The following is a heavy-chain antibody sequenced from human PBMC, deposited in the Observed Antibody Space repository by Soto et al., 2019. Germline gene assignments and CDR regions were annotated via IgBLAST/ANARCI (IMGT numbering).Heavy chain of an antibody. CDR2: IYHSGST. J-gene: IGHJ4*02. Sequence: SVTLSVTCAVAGGSLSSSNWWSWVHTPPGKGLEWIGEIYHSGSTNYNPSLKSRVTISVDKSKNQFSLKLSSVTAADTAVYYCARGYYDILTGYPSSEFDYWGQGTLVTVSS. CDR1: GGSLSSSNW. V-gene: IGHV4-4*02. CDR3: ARGYYDILTGYPSSEFDY. D-gene: IGHD3-9*01.